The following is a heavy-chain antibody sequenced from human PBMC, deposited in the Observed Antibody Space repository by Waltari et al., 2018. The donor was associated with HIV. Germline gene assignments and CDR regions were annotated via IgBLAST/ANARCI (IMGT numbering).Heavy chain of an antibody. CDR1: GGSVSSGGYY. Sequence: QVQLQESGPGLVKTSQTLSLTCSVSGGSVSSGGYYWSWIRQHPGKGLEWIGYIYYSGSTYYNPSLKSRVTISVDNSENQFSLKVTSVTAADTAVYYCARDCGVSGSYCGLDYWGQGTLVTVSS. CDR3: ARDCGVSGSYCGLDY. CDR2: IYYSGST. J-gene: IGHJ4*02. D-gene: IGHD1-26*01. V-gene: IGHV4-31*03.